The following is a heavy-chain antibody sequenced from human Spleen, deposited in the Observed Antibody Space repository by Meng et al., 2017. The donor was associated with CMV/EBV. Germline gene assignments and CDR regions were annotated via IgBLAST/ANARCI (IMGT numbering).Heavy chain of an antibody. CDR3: ASLLRAGGYYYGMDV. CDR1: GGSISSSSYY. V-gene: IGHV4-39*01. Sequence: GSLRLSCTVSGGSISSSSYYWGWIRQPPGKGLEWIGSIYYSGSTYYNPSLKSRVTISVDTSKNQFSLKLSSVTAADTAVYYCASLLRAGGYYYGMDVWGQGTTVTVSS. D-gene: IGHD4-23*01. CDR2: IYYSGST. J-gene: IGHJ6*02.